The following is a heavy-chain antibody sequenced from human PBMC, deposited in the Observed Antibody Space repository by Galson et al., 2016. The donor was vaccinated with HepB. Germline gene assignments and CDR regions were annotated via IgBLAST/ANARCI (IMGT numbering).Heavy chain of an antibody. Sequence: QSGAEVKKPGESLSISCKGSGYTFTRYWIGWVRQTPGNGLEWMGTIYPADYDTRYIPSFQGQVTISPDKSINTAYLQGRSLKASDTATVYCARVIMGDTFATAGIPEHYFDFWGQGSLVTVSS. J-gene: IGHJ4*02. CDR2: IYPADYDT. CDR1: GYTFTRYW. D-gene: IGHD2-21*01. CDR3: ARVIMGDTFATAGIPEHYFDF. V-gene: IGHV5-51*01.